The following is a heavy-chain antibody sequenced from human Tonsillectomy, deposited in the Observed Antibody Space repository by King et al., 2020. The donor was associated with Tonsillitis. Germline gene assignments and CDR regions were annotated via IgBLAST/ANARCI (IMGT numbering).Heavy chain of an antibody. CDR3: ARDTTYSDNTYDY. D-gene: IGHD3-22*01. V-gene: IGHV3-11*01. Sequence: VQLVESGGGLVKPGGSLRLSCAASGFMFSDFYMSWIRQAPGKGLEWVSYISSRDATTFYADSVKGRFTISRDNAKNSLYLQMNSLRAEDTAVYYCARDTTYSDNTYDYWGQGTLVTVTS. CDR1: GFMFSDFY. CDR2: ISSRDATT. J-gene: IGHJ4*02.